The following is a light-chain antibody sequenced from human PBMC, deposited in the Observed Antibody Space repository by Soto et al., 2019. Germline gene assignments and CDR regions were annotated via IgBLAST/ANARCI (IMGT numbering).Light chain of an antibody. CDR2: DAS. V-gene: IGKV1-5*01. CDR1: QSINIW. CDR3: QQYNSYPLT. Sequence: DIQMTQSPSTLSASVGDRVTITCRASQSINIWLAWYQQKPGKAPKLLIYDASSLQSGVPSRFRGSTSGTEFTLTISSLQPDDFATYYCQQYNSYPLTFGGGTKVDIK. J-gene: IGKJ4*01.